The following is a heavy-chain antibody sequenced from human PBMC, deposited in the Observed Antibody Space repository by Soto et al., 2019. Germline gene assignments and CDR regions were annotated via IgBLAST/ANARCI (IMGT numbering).Heavy chain of an antibody. D-gene: IGHD3-22*01. V-gene: IGHV3-53*01. J-gene: IGHJ4*02. CDR1: GFTVSSNY. CDR3: ARGAYYDSSGYARLGY. CDR2: IYSGGST. Sequence: GGSLRLSCAASGFTVSSNYMSWVRQAPGKGLEWVSVIYSGGSTYYADSVKGRFTISRDNSKNTLYLQMNSLRAEDTAVYYCARGAYYDSSGYARLGYWGQGTLVTVSS.